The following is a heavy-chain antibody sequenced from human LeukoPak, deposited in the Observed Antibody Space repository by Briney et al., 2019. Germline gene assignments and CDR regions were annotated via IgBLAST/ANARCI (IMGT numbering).Heavy chain of an antibody. D-gene: IGHD5-24*01. J-gene: IGHJ4*02. CDR2: IRYDGSNK. CDR1: GITFSSYG. V-gene: IGHV3-30*02. Sequence: GGSLRLSCAASGITFSSYGMHRVRQAPGKGLEWVTFIRYDGSNKYYADSVKGRFTISRDNSKNTLYLQMNSLRVEDTAMYYCAKVEMATSPGGIDYWGQGTLVTVSS. CDR3: AKVEMATSPGGIDY.